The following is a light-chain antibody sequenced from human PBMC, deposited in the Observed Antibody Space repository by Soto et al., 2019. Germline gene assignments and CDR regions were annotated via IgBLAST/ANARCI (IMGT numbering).Light chain of an antibody. CDR1: SSDVGGYNY. Sequence: QSVLTQPASVSGSPGQSITISCTGTSSDVGGYNYVSWYQQHPGKAPKLMIYEVSNRPSGVSNRFSGSKSGNTASLTISGLQAEDDADYYCSSYTSSSTPLVFGGGTKLTVL. J-gene: IGLJ3*02. CDR3: SSYTSSSTPLV. V-gene: IGLV2-14*01. CDR2: EVS.